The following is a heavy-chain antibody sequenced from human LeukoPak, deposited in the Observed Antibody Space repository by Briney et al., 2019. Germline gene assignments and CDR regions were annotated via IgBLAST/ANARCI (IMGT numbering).Heavy chain of an antibody. D-gene: IGHD1-26*01. CDR2: ISSNGGST. CDR1: GFTFSSYA. CDR3: ARDSSGSYARDWYFDL. V-gene: IGHV3-64*01. J-gene: IGHJ2*01. Sequence: GGSLRLSCAASGFTFSSYAMHWVRQAPGKGLEYVSAISSNGGSTYYANSVKGRFTISRDNSKNTLYLQMGSLRAEDMAVYYCARDSSGSYARDWYFDLWGGGTLVTVSS.